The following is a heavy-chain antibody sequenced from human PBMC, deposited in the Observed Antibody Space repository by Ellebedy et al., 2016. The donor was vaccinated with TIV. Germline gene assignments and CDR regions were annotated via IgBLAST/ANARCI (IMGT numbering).Heavy chain of an antibody. CDR1: GGSISSYS. Sequence: MPSETLSLTCTVFGGSISSYSWTWIRQPAGQGLEWIGRLDTSGSTNYNPSLKSRVTMSVDTSKNEFSLKLTSVTAADTAVYFCASGPAVAGTWGQGTLVTVSS. J-gene: IGHJ1*01. D-gene: IGHD6-19*01. V-gene: IGHV4-4*07. CDR2: LDTSGST. CDR3: ASGPAVAGT.